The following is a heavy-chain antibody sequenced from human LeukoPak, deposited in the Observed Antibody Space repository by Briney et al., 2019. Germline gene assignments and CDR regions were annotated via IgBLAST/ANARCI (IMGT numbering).Heavy chain of an antibody. Sequence: PGGSLRLSCAASGFTFSSYGMHWVRQAPGKGLEWVAVISYDGSNKYYADSVKGRFTISRDNSKNTLYLQMNSLRAEDTAVYYCARDFSSSWYARPFDYWGQGTLVTVSS. CDR3: ARDFSSSWYARPFDY. CDR2: ISYDGSNK. V-gene: IGHV3-30*03. CDR1: GFTFSSYG. J-gene: IGHJ4*02. D-gene: IGHD6-13*01.